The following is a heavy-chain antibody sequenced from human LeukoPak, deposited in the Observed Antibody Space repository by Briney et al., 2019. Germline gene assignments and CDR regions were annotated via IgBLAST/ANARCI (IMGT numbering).Heavy chain of an antibody. J-gene: IGHJ5*02. Sequence: SETLSLTCAVYGCSFNDRYWNWIRQPPGKGLEWIGEINACGDTNFNPSLKSRVTISVDSSKNQFSLTLRSMIAADTAVYYCARGQVPAARGYNWFDPWGQGTLVTVSS. CDR3: ARGQVPAARGYNWFDP. CDR2: INACGDT. V-gene: IGHV4-34*01. D-gene: IGHD2-2*01. CDR1: GCSFNDRY.